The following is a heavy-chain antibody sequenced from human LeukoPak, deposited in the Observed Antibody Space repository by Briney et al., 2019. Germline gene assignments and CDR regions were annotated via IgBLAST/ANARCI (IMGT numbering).Heavy chain of an antibody. CDR1: GGSFSDYY. CDR3: AVEVVPAAMGAWFDP. D-gene: IGHD2-2*01. CDR2: INHSGST. Sequence: SETLSLTCGVYGGSFSDYYWTWIRQPPGKGLEWIGEINHSGSTNYNPSLKSRVTMSVDTSKNQFSLMLSSVTAADTAVYYCAVEVVPAAMGAWFDPWGQGTLVTVSS. V-gene: IGHV4-34*01. J-gene: IGHJ5*02.